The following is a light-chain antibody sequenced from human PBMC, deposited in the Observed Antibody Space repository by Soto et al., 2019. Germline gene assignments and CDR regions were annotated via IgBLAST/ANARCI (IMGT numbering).Light chain of an antibody. J-gene: IGKJ1*01. CDR2: DAS. V-gene: IGKV3-15*01. Sequence: DIVLTQSPATLSLSSGDRATLSCRASQSVSSALAWYQQKPGQAPRLLIYDASSRASGIPARFSGSGSGTEFTLTISSLESEDFAVYYCQQYSNWLTFGQGTKVDIK. CDR3: QQYSNWLT. CDR1: QSVSSA.